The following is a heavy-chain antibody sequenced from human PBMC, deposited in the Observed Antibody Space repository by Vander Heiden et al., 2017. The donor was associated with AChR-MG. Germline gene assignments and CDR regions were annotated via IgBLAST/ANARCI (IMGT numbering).Heavy chain of an antibody. CDR3: ARDRGSYGFDY. D-gene: IGHD1-26*01. CDR1: GGSVSSGSYY. J-gene: IGHJ4*02. Sequence: QVQLQESGPGLVKPSETLSLTCTVPGGSVSSGSYYWSWIRQPPGKGLEWIGYIYYSGSTNYNPSLKSRVTISVDTSKNQFSLKLSSVTAADTAVYYCARDRGSYGFDYWGQGTLVTVSS. V-gene: IGHV4-61*01. CDR2: IYYSGST.